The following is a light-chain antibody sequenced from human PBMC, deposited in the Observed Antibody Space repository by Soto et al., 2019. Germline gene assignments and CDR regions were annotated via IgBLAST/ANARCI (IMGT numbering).Light chain of an antibody. CDR2: DAS. Sequence: IQMTQSPSFLSASVGDRVTITCRASQAISNYLNWYQQKPGKAPNLLIYDASILESGVPDRFSGSGSGTDFTLKISRVEAEDVGVYYCMQGTHWPITFGQGTRLEIK. CDR1: QAISNY. J-gene: IGKJ5*01. CDR3: MQGTHWPIT. V-gene: IGKV1-6*01.